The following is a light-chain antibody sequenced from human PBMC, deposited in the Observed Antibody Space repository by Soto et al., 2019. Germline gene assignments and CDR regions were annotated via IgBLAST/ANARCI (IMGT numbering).Light chain of an antibody. V-gene: IGKV3-11*01. CDR2: DAS. Sequence: TQSPSSVSASVGDRVTITCRASQSVSNHLAWYQQKPGQAPRLLIYDASKRATGSPARFSGGGSGTDFTLTISSLEPEDFAVYYCQLRNSWPPVFTFGPGTKVEIK. J-gene: IGKJ3*01. CDR3: QLRNSWPPVFT. CDR1: QSVSNH.